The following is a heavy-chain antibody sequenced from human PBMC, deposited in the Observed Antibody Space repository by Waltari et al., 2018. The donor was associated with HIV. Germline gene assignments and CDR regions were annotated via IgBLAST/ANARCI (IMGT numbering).Heavy chain of an antibody. Sequence: QLEESGGDLVQPGGSLSLSCAAFGFPFNRYKWTWARHFPGKGLEWIAFISSDSKIIYYADSVKGRFTISRDNAKSSLYLQVNNLRAEDSATYYCSRGGSKYFYVGGGDLWGQGTPVTVSS. D-gene: IGHD5-12*01. V-gene: IGHV3-48*04. J-gene: IGHJ5*02. CDR1: GFPFNRYK. CDR3: SRGGSKYFYVGGGDL. CDR2: ISSDSKII.